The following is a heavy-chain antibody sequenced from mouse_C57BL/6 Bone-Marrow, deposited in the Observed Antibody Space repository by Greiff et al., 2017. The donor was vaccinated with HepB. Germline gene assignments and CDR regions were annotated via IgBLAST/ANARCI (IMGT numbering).Heavy chain of an antibody. V-gene: IGHV5-6*01. CDR1: GFTFSSYG. Sequence: EVQGVESGGDLVKPGGSLKLSCAASGFTFSSYGMSWVRQTPDKRLEWVATISSGGSYTYYPDSVKGRFTISRDNAKNTLYLQMSSLKSEDTAMYYCARRVYYDYYYFDYWGQGTTLTVSS. J-gene: IGHJ2*01. D-gene: IGHD2-4*01. CDR3: ARRVYYDYYYFDY. CDR2: ISSGGSYT.